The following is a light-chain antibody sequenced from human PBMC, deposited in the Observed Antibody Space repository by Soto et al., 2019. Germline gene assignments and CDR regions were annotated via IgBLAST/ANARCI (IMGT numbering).Light chain of an antibody. Sequence: AIRMTQSPSSFSASTGDRVTITCRASQGISSYLAWYQQKPGKAPKLLIYAASTLQSGVPSRFSGSGSGTDFTLTISCLQSEDFATYYCQQYYSYQFTFGPGTKVDIK. J-gene: IGKJ3*01. CDR1: QGISSY. CDR2: AAS. CDR3: QQYYSYQFT. V-gene: IGKV1-8*01.